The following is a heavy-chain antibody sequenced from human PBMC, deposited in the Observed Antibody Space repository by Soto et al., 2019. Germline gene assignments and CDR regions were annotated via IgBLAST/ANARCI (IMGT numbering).Heavy chain of an antibody. CDR2: ISGSGGST. CDR3: ATNADSSSWYPIYYYYGMDV. CDR1: GFTFSSYA. Sequence: GGSLRLSCAASGFTFSSYAMSWVRQAPGKGLEWVSAISGSGGSTYYADSVKGRFTISRDNSKNTLYLQMNSLRAEDTAVYYCATNADSSSWYPIYYYYGMDVWGQGTSVTVSS. D-gene: IGHD6-13*01. J-gene: IGHJ6*02. V-gene: IGHV3-23*01.